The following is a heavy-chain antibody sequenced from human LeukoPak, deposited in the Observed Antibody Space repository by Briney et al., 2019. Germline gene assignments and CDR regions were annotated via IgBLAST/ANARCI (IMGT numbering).Heavy chain of an antibody. CDR2: ISGSGGST. CDR1: GFTFDDYG. J-gene: IGHJ4*02. D-gene: IGHD5-24*01. V-gene: IGHV3-23*01. Sequence: GGSLRLSCAASGFTFDDYGMSWVRQAPGKGLEWVSAISGSGGSTYYADSVKGRFTISRDNSKNTLYLQMNSLRAEDTAVYYCASTREMATIGFDYWGQGTLVTVSS. CDR3: ASTREMATIGFDY.